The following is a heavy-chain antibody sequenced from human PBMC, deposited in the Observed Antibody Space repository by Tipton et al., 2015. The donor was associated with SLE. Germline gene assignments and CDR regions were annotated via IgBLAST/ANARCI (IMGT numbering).Heavy chain of an antibody. J-gene: IGHJ6*02. D-gene: IGHD2-21*01. V-gene: IGHV3-48*03. CDR2: ISSSGSTI. CDR1: GFTFSSYE. CDR3: ASVRDRRYCGGDCAFGMDV. Sequence: SLRLSCAASGFTFSSYEMNWVRQAPGKGLEWVSYISSSGSTIYYADSVKGRFTISRDNTKNSLYLQMNSLRAEDTAVYYCASVRDRRYCGGDCAFGMDVWGQGTTVTVSS.